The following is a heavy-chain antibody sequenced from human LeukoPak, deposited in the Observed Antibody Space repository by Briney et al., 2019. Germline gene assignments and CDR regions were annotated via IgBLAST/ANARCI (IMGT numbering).Heavy chain of an antibody. Sequence: PGGSLRLSCAASGFTFSSYWMHWVRQVPGKGLVWLSRISSDGSSTDYADSVKGRFTISRDNTKNTLYLQMNSLTVEDTAVYYCARVLAVAGSSILRSWGQGTLVTVS. CDR3: ARVLAVAGSSILRS. CDR1: GFTFSSYW. J-gene: IGHJ5*02. D-gene: IGHD6-19*01. V-gene: IGHV3-74*01. CDR2: ISSDGSST.